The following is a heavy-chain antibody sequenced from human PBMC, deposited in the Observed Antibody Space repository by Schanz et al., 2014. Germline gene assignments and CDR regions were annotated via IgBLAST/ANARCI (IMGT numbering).Heavy chain of an antibody. Sequence: QVQLLQSGAEVKKPGASVKVSCKASGYTFTSYGISWVRQAPGQGLEWMGWISAYNGNTNYAQKLQGRVTMTTDTSTSTVYMELRSLTSDDSAVYYCARDRDQWDGNYLDYWGQGTLVTVSS. CDR1: GYTFTSYG. CDR2: ISAYNGNT. J-gene: IGHJ4*02. V-gene: IGHV1-18*01. CDR3: ARDRDQWDGNYLDY. D-gene: IGHD1-26*01.